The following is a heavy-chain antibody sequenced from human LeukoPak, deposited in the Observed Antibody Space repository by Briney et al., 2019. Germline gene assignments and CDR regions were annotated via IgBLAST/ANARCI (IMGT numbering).Heavy chain of an antibody. D-gene: IGHD2-21*01. Sequence: GGSLRLSCAASGFTFSGSAMHWGRQASGKGVEWGGRIRSKANRYARAYAASVKGSFTISRYDSKNTAYLQMNSLKTEDTAVYYCTRRYLLAAFDIWGQGTMVTVSS. CDR1: GFTFSGSA. CDR2: IRSKANRYAR. V-gene: IGHV3-73*01. CDR3: TRRYLLAAFDI. J-gene: IGHJ3*02.